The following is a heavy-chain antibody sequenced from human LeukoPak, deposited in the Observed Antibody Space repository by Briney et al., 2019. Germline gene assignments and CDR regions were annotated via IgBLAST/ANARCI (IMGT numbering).Heavy chain of an antibody. Sequence: PSETLSLTCTVSGGSISSSSYYWGWIRQPPGKGLEFIGSIYYSGGTYYSPSLNGRVTISVDTSKNHFSLRLTSVTAADTAVYYCARLKGGGSHYCGGTTCYVTDAFDIWGQGTMVTVSS. D-gene: IGHD2-2*01. CDR2: IYYSGGT. J-gene: IGHJ3*02. CDR3: ARLKGGGSHYCGGTTCYVTDAFDI. V-gene: IGHV4-39*07. CDR1: GGSISSSSYY.